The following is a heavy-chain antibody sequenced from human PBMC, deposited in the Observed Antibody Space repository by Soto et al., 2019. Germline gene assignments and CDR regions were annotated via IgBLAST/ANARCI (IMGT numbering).Heavy chain of an antibody. CDR1: GYRFTNFW. CDR3: AIAPYHHNAGDFDF. CDR2: IYSRDSDT. J-gene: IGHJ4*02. D-gene: IGHD1-1*01. Sequence: PGESLKISCQGSGYRFTNFWIGWVRQRPGKGLEWMGIIYSRDSDTRYSPSFQGQVTISVDSSISTAYLQWSSLKASDTAIYYCAIAPYHHNAGDFDFWGQGTLVTVSS. V-gene: IGHV5-51*01.